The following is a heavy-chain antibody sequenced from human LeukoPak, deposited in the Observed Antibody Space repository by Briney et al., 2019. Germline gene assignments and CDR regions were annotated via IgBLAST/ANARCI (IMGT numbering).Heavy chain of an antibody. CDR1: GYSFTSYW. CDR3: ARHSLIHYYDSSGYNWFDP. V-gene: IGHV5-51*01. D-gene: IGHD3-22*01. Sequence: GESLKISCKGSGYSFTSYWIGWVRQMPGKGLEWMGIIYPGDSDTRYSPTCQGQVTISADKSISTAYLQWSSLKASDTAMYYCARHSLIHYYDSSGYNWFDPWGQGTLVTVSS. CDR2: IYPGDSDT. J-gene: IGHJ5*02.